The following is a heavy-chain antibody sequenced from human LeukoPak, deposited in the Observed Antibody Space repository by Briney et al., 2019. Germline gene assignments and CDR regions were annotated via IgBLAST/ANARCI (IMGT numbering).Heavy chain of an antibody. J-gene: IGHJ1*01. CDR1: GFTFNNYA. CDR2: ISSSGGTT. D-gene: IGHD5-18*01. V-gene: IGHV3-23*01. Sequence: GGSLRLSCAASGFTFNNYAMTWVRQAPGKGLEWVSAISSSGGTTLYADSVKGRITISRDNSKSPLYLQMNSLRAEDTAVYYCAKDQGIQLWLKYFQHWGQGTLVTVSS. CDR3: AKDQGIQLWLKYFQH.